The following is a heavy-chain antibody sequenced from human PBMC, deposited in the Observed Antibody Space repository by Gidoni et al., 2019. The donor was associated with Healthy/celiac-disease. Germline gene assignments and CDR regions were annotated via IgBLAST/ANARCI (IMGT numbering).Heavy chain of an antibody. Sequence: QVQLVQSGAEVKKPGAPAKVSCKASGYTFTSYAMHWVRQAPGQRLEWKGWINAGNGNTKYSQKFQGRVTITRDTSASTAYMELGSLRSEDTAVYYCASSKVVGAFDIWGQGTMVTVSS. CDR2: INAGNGNT. J-gene: IGHJ3*02. CDR3: ASSKVVGAFDI. V-gene: IGHV1-3*01. CDR1: GYTFTSYA. D-gene: IGHD2-2*01.